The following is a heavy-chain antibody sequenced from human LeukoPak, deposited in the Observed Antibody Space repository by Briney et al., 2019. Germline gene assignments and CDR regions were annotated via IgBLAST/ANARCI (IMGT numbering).Heavy chain of an antibody. CDR3: ARQEYNYDTSGYPLFDY. Sequence: PSETVSLTCTVSGGSLSSSSYYWGWIRQPPGKGPEWIGSIYYSGTTHYNPSLRSRVTISVDTSKNQLSLKLSSVTAADTAIYYCARQEYNYDTSGYPLFDYWGQGTLVTVSS. CDR2: IYYSGTT. CDR1: GGSLSSSSYY. J-gene: IGHJ4*02. D-gene: IGHD3-22*01. V-gene: IGHV4-39*01.